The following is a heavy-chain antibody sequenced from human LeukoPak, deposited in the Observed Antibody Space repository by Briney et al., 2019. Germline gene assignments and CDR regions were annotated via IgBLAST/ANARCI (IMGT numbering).Heavy chain of an antibody. CDR3: ARGINDGSGSYYNPAGDY. D-gene: IGHD3-10*01. Sequence: PGGSLRLSCAASGFTFSSYWMTWVRQAPGKGLEWVANIKQNGSEKYYVDSVKGRFTISRDNAKNSLYLQMNSLRAEDTAVYYCARGINDGSGSYYNPAGDYWGQGTPVTVSS. CDR1: GFTFSSYW. CDR2: IKQNGSEK. J-gene: IGHJ4*02. V-gene: IGHV3-7*01.